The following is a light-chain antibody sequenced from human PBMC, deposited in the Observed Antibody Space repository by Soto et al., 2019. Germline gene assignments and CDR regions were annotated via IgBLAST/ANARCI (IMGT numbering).Light chain of an antibody. Sequence: IVLTQSPGTLSLSPGDTATLSCRASQSISSTYFAWYQQKPGQAPRLLIFAASSRATGIPDRFSGSGSGTDFTLTISGLESEDFVVYYCQQYGGSPYTFGQGTKLEIK. V-gene: IGKV3-20*01. J-gene: IGKJ2*01. CDR2: AAS. CDR1: QSISSTY. CDR3: QQYGGSPYT.